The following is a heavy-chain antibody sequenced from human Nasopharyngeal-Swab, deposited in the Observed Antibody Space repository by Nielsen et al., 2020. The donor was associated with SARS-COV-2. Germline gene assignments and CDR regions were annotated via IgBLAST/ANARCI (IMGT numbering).Heavy chain of an antibody. J-gene: IGHJ4*02. CDR1: GFIFGDYW. CDR2: IHQHGNDK. V-gene: IGHV3-7*01. Sequence: GESLTISCEASGFIFGDYWMTWVRQAPGKGLEWVANIHQHGNDKYYVDSVRGRFTISRDNAKNSLYLQMDSLRDEDTAVYFCATGEYSSGWWIFDYWGQGTLVTVSS. CDR3: ATGEYSSGWWIFDY. D-gene: IGHD6-19*01.